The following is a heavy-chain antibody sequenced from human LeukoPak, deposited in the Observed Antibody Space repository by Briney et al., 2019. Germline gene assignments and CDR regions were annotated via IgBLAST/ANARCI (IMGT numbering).Heavy chain of an antibody. CDR1: GFTFSRNV. CDR3: AKDRSDTWSFDY. CDR2: IRQDGRDK. V-gene: IGHV3-30*02. J-gene: IGHJ4*02. D-gene: IGHD2-15*01. Sequence: QPGGSLRLSCGASGFTFSRNVIHWVRQAPGKGLEWVAFIRQDGRDKRYADSVKGRFIISRDNSKNTLYLRMNSLRAEDTAVYYCAKDRSDTWSFDYWGQGTLVTVSS.